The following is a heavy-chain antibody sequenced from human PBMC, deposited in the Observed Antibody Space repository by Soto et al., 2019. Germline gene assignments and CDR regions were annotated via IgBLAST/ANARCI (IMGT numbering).Heavy chain of an antibody. CDR2: INTYNGNS. CDR1: GHTFTGYY. D-gene: IGHD2-15*01. CDR3: ARDCTGGSCFCIY. Sequence: GASVKVSCKASGHTFTGYYMHWVRQAPGQGPEWMGWINTYNGNSNYAQKFQGRVTMTTDTSTNTAYMELRSLTSDDTAVYYCARDCTGGSCFCIYWGQGTLVTVSS. V-gene: IGHV1-18*04. J-gene: IGHJ4*02.